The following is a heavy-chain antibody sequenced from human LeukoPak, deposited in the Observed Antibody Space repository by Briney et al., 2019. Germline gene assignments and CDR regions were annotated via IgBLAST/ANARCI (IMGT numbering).Heavy chain of an antibody. J-gene: IGHJ4*02. CDR1: GFTFSSYA. CDR2: ISNSGDST. Sequence: GGSLRLSCATSGFTFSSYAMSWVRQAPGKGLEWVSAISNSGDSTNYADSAKGRFTISRDISKNTLYLQMNTLRAEDAALYYCAKAMPCTSTICYRFDYWGRGTLVTVSS. V-gene: IGHV3-23*01. CDR3: AKAMPCTSTICYRFDY. D-gene: IGHD2-2*01.